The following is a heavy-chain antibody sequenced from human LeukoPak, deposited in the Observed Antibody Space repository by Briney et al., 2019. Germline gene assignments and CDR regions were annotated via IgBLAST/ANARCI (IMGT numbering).Heavy chain of an antibody. CDR2: IYSGGTT. D-gene: IGHD4-17*01. CDR3: ASKLTSGY. J-gene: IGHJ4*02. V-gene: IGHV3-66*01. CDR1: GFTVTSNY. Sequence: QSGGSLRLSCVVSGFTVTSNYMSWVRQAPGKGLEWVPVIYSGGTTSYADSVKGRFTVYRDNSKNTLYLQMNSLRAEDTAVYYCASKLTSGYWGQGTLVTVSS.